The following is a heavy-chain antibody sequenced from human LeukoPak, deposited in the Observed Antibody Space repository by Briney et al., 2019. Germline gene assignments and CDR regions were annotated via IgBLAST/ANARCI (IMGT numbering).Heavy chain of an antibody. D-gene: IGHD3-10*01. J-gene: IGHJ4*02. V-gene: IGHV1-69*11. CDR1: GEDLNNYL. CDR2: VIPVLGRS. Sequence: ASVKVSCKSSGEDLNNYLITWVRQAPGQGLEWVGRVIPVLGRSNFAQKYQGRITITADESTNTAYMELRSLSSEDTAVYYCARDQRTYYLGSGSYYKVGRLDFWGQGTLVTVSS. CDR3: ARDQRTYYLGSGSYYKVGRLDF.